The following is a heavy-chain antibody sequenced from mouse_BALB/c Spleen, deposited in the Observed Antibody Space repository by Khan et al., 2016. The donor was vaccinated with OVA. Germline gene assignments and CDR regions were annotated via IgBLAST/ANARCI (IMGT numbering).Heavy chain of an antibody. J-gene: IGHJ3*01. CDR3: ARLLRDQAWFAY. CDR2: INPNNGGT. Sequence: VRLQQSGPELVKPGASVKIPCKASGYTFTDYNIDWVKQSHGKSLEWIGDINPNNGGTIYNQKFKGKATLTVDKSSSTAYMELRSLTSEDTAVYYCARLLRDQAWFAYWGQGTLVTVSA. D-gene: IGHD1-1*01. CDR1: GYTFTDYN. V-gene: IGHV1-18*01.